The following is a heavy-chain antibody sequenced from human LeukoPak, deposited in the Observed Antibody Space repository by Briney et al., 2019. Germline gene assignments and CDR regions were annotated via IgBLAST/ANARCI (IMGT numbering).Heavy chain of an antibody. CDR2: INTSGST. Sequence: PSETLSLTCTVSGDSISSGSGYWSWIRQPAGKGLEWIGRINTSGSTNYNPSLKSRVTISVDTSKNYLSLKLSSVTAADTAVYYCARGPGMMGIPHYYMDVWGKGTTVTVSS. CDR1: GDSISSGSGY. CDR3: ARGPGMMGIPHYYMDV. V-gene: IGHV4-61*02. J-gene: IGHJ6*03. D-gene: IGHD1-26*01.